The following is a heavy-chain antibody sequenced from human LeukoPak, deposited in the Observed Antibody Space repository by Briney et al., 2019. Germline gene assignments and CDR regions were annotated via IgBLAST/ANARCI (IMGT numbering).Heavy chain of an antibody. V-gene: IGHV4-30-4*08. D-gene: IGHD6-19*01. CDR2: IYYSGST. CDR3: ARVVPGYSSGWYFDI. J-gene: IGHJ3*02. Sequence: SETLSLTCIVPGGSISSSNYYWGWIRQPPGEGLEWIGYIYYSGSTYYNPSLKSRVTISVDTSKNQFSLKLSSVTAADTAVYYCARVVPGYSSGWYFDIWGQGTMVTVSS. CDR1: GGSISSSNYY.